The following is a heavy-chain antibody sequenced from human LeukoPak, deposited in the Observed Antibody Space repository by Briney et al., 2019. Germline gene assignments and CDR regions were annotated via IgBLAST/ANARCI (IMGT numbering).Heavy chain of an antibody. CDR1: GGSISSYY. D-gene: IGHD5-12*01. CDR2: IYTSGST. Sequence: PSDTLSLTCTVSGGSISSYYWRWIRQPAGKGLEWIGRIYTSGSTNYNPSLKSRVTMSVDTSKNQFSLKLSSVTAADTAVYYCAREVVATYYYYGMDVWGQGTTVTVSS. V-gene: IGHV4-4*07. CDR3: AREVVATYYYYGMDV. J-gene: IGHJ6*02.